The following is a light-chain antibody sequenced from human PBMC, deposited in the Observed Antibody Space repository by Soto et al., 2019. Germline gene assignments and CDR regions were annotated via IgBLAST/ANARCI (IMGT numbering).Light chain of an antibody. V-gene: IGKV1-5*01. CDR2: DAS. Sequence: DIQMNPSPSSLSASAGDRVAITGRASQTISNYLNRYQHNPGKAPKLLISDASNLESGVPSRFSGSGSGTEFTLTIRSLQPDDFATYYCQQYDSYSPLTFGGGTKVDIK. J-gene: IGKJ4*01. CDR3: QQYDSYSPLT. CDR1: QTISNY.